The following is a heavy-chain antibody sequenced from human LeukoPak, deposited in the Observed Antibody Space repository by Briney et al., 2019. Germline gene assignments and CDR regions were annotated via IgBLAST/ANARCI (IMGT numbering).Heavy chain of an antibody. CDR3: ARDGYYYGSGSYYNVGY. J-gene: IGHJ4*02. V-gene: IGHV1-18*01. CDR2: ISAYNGNT. D-gene: IGHD3-10*01. CDR1: GYTFTSHS. Sequence: ASVKVSCKDSGYTFTSHSISWERQAPGQGLEWMGWISAYNGNTNYAQKLQGRVTMTTDTSTSTAYMELRSLRSDDTAVYYCARDGYYYGSGSYYNVGYWGQETLVTVSS.